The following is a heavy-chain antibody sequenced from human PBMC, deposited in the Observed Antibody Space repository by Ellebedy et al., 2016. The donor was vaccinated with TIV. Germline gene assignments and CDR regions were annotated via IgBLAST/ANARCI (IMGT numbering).Heavy chain of an antibody. J-gene: IGHJ5*02. CDR3: ARSWKHDT. CDR1: GFIFNHYS. V-gene: IGHV3-21*01. Sequence: PGGSLRLSCAASGFIFNHYSMNWVRQAPGKGLEWISSISSTGYYIYYADSVKGRFTIPRDDANNSLFLQMNSLRAEDTAVYYCARSWKHDTWGQGTLVTVSS. CDR2: ISSTGYYI. D-gene: IGHD1-1*01.